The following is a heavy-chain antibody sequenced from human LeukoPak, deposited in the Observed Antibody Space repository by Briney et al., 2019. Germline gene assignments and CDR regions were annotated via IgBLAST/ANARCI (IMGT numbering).Heavy chain of an antibody. Sequence: SETLSLTCTVSGGSISSYYWSWIRQPAGKGPEWIGRIYTSGSTNYNPSLKSRVTMSVDTSKNQFSLKLSSVTAADTAVYYCGRDYYDSSGYYSRFDYWGQGTLVTVSS. J-gene: IGHJ4*02. CDR2: IYTSGST. CDR1: GGSISSYY. CDR3: GRDYYDSSGYYSRFDY. D-gene: IGHD3-22*01. V-gene: IGHV4-4*07.